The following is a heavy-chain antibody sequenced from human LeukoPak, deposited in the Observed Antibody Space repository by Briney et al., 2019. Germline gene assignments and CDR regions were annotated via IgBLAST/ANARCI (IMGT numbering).Heavy chain of an antibody. CDR1: GYTFTDYY. J-gene: IGHJ4*02. D-gene: IGHD2-2*01. CDR3: ARTYCSSTSCPAAFDY. V-gene: IGHV1-2*02. CDR2: INPNSGGT. Sequence: ASVKVSCKASGYTFTDYYMHWGRQAPGQGLQWMGWINPNSGGTNYAQKFQGRVTMTRATSISTAYMELSRLRSDDTAVYYCARTYCSSTSCPAAFDYWGQGPLVTVSS.